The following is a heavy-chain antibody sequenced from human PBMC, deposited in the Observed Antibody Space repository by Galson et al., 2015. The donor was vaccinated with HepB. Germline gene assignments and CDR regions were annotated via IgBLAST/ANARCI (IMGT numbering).Heavy chain of an antibody. CDR2: INSDGSST. CDR3: AKDYGYSTTWQTS. CDR1: GFTFSSYW. V-gene: IGHV3-74*01. Sequence: SLRLSCAASGFTFSSYWMHWVRQAPGKGLVWVSRINSDGSSTSYADSVKGRFTISRDNAKNTLYLQMNSLRAEDTAVYYCAKDYGYSTTWQTSWGQGTLVTVSS. J-gene: IGHJ5*02. D-gene: IGHD6-13*01.